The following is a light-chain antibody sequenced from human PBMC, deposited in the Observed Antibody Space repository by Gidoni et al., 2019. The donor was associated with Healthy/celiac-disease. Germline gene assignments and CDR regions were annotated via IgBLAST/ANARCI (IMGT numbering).Light chain of an antibody. CDR1: SSDVGGYNY. Sequence: QSALTQPASVSGSPGQSITISCTGTSSDVGGYNYVSWYQQHPGKATKLMIYEVSNRPSGVSNRFSGSKSGNTASLTISGLQAEDEADYYCSSYTSSSTLVFGGGTKLTV. V-gene: IGLV2-14*01. J-gene: IGLJ2*01. CDR2: EVS. CDR3: SSYTSSSTLV.